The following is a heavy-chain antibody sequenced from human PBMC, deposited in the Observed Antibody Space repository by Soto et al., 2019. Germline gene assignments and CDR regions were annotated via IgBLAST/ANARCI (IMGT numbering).Heavy chain of an antibody. Sequence: QVQLVESGGGVVQPGRSLRLSCAASGFTFSSYGMHWVRQAPGKGLEWVAVISYDGSNKYYADSVKGRFTISRDNSKNTLYLQMNSLRAEDTAVYYCAKDWSRGYSSSWYGYWGQGTLVTVSS. J-gene: IGHJ4*02. CDR1: GFTFSSYG. D-gene: IGHD6-13*01. CDR2: ISYDGSNK. CDR3: AKDWSRGYSSSWYGY. V-gene: IGHV3-30*18.